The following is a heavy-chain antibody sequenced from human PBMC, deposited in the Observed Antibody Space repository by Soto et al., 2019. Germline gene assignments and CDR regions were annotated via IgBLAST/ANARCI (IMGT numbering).Heavy chain of an antibody. V-gene: IGHV3-23*01. CDR1: GLTFTSHA. D-gene: IGHD1-1*01. J-gene: IGHJ4*02. CDR2: ISGSGHTS. Sequence: PGGSLRLSCAASGLTFTSHAMTWVRRAPGKGLEWVSTISGSGHTSFYADSVKGRFTISRDNSKNTLFLQMGGLGAEDTAIYYCERHTGNDPAGRPFDSWGQGTLVTVSS. CDR3: ERHTGNDPAGRPFDS.